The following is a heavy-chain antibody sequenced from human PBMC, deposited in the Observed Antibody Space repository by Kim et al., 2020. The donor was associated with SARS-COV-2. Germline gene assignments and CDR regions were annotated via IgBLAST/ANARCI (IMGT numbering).Heavy chain of an antibody. CDR3: ARARYTSGYGY. Sequence: GGSLRLSCAASGFTFSNYWMNWVRQAPGKGLEWVANIKEDGSQKYYVDSLKGRFTISRDNAKNSLYLQMDSLRADDTAVYYCARARYTSGYGYWCHGTLV. CDR1: GFTFSNYW. CDR2: IKEDGSQK. D-gene: IGHD5-12*01. J-gene: IGHJ4*01. V-gene: IGHV3-7*01.